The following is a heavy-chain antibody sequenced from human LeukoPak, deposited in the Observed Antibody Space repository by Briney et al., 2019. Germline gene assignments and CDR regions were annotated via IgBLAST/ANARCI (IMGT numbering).Heavy chain of an antibody. CDR2: IIPIFGTT. CDR3: ARVRYGSGAD. J-gene: IGHJ4*02. CDR1: GGTFSSYA. Sequence: SVTVSCKASGGTFSSYAISWVRQAPGQGLEWMGGIIPIFGTTNYAQKFQGRVTITADESTSTAYMELSSLRSEDTAVYYCARVRYGSGADWGQGTLVTVSS. D-gene: IGHD3-10*01. V-gene: IGHV1-69*13.